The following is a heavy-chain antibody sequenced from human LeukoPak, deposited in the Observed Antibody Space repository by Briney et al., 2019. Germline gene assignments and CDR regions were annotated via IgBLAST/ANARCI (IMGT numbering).Heavy chain of an antibody. CDR2: MNPNSGNT. CDR1: GYTFTSYD. Sequence: ASVKVSCKASGYTFTSYDINWVRQATGQGLEWMGWMNPNSGNTGYAQKFQGRVTMTRNTSISTAYMELSSLRSEDTAVYYCAREEIVVVPAAQSHYYYYGMDVWGQGTTVTVSS. V-gene: IGHV1-8*01. CDR3: AREEIVVVPAAQSHYYYYGMDV. D-gene: IGHD2-2*01. J-gene: IGHJ6*02.